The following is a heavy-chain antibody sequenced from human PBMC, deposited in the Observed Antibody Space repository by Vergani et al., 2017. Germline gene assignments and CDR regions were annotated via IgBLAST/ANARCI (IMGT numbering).Heavy chain of an antibody. CDR3: ARVRLDDSSGYYDYYGMNV. CDR1: GCSFSSGDYY. CDR2: IYYSRST. D-gene: IGHD3-22*01. V-gene: IGHV4-30-4*01. J-gene: IGHJ6*04. Sequence: QVQLQESGPGLVKPSQTLSLTCTVSGCSFSSGDYYWSCMRPPPGKALVWFGYIYYSRSTYYNPSLKSRVTISVDTSKNQFSLKLSSVTAADTAVYYCARVRLDDSSGYYDYYGMNVWSEGTTVTVSS.